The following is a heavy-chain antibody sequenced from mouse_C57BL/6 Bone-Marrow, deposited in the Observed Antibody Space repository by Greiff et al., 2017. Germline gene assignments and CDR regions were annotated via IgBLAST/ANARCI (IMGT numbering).Heavy chain of an antibody. CDR3: AIYGSVLNTYAMDY. Sequence: QVQLQQSGAELVRPGASVTLSCKASGYTFTDYDMNWVKQTPVHGLEWIGSIYPETGGTASNEKFKGKAILTADKSSSTAYMELSSLTSEDSAVYDCAIYGSVLNTYAMDYWGQGTSGTVSA. CDR2: IYPETGGT. V-gene: IGHV1-15*01. D-gene: IGHD2-1*01. J-gene: IGHJ4*01. CDR1: GYTFTDYD.